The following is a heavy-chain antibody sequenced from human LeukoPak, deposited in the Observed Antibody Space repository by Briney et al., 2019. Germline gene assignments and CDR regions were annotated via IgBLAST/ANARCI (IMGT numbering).Heavy chain of an antibody. CDR1: GFNFRAYW. CDR3: ARATTASARDH. CDR2: LNQDADRE. V-gene: IGHV3-7*01. Sequence: GGSLRLSCAASGFNFRAYWMSWARQAPGKGREGVASLNQDADREYYVDSVKGRFTISRDNAKNSLYLQMDSLRVEDTAVYYCARATTASARDHWGQGTLVTVSS. J-gene: IGHJ4*02. D-gene: IGHD1-14*01.